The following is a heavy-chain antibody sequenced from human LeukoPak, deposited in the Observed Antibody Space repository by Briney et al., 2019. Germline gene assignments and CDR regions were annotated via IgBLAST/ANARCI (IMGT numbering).Heavy chain of an antibody. CDR3: ARCHYGFVFDYYYYYMDV. Sequence: SVKVSCKASGGTFSSYAISWVRQAPGQGLEWMGGIIPIFGTANYAQKFQGRVTITTDESTSTAYMELSSLRSEDTAVYYCARCHYGFVFDYYYYYMDVWGKGTTVTVSS. V-gene: IGHV1-69*05. CDR2: IIPIFGTA. D-gene: IGHD3-10*01. J-gene: IGHJ6*03. CDR1: GGTFSSYA.